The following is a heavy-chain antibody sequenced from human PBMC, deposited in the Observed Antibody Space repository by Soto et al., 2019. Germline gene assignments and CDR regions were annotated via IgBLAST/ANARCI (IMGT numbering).Heavy chain of an antibody. CDR2: IYPGDSDT. D-gene: IGHD3-9*01. Sequence: GESLKISCKGSGYSFTSYWIGWVRQMPGKGLEWMGIIYPGDSDTRYSPSFQGQVTISADKSISTAYPQWSSLKASDTAMYYCARQHYDILTGLSGNFDYWGQGTLVTVSS. CDR1: GYSFTSYW. CDR3: ARQHYDILTGLSGNFDY. J-gene: IGHJ4*02. V-gene: IGHV5-51*01.